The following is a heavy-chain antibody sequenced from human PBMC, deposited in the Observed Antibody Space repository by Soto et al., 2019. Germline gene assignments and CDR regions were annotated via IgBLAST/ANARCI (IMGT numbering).Heavy chain of an antibody. V-gene: IGHV3-7*01. CDR1: GFTFSSCW. Sequence: GGSLRLSWTASGFTFSSCWMSWFRQAPGKGLEWVANIKQDGRGKYYVDSVQGRFTISRDNAKNSLYLQMNSLRAEDTAVYYCASTQAYCYDSSSFPSPTYVGYRRQGTLVTSPQ. CDR2: IKQDGRGK. D-gene: IGHD3-22*01. J-gene: IGHJ4*02. CDR3: ASTQAYCYDSSSFPSPTYVGY.